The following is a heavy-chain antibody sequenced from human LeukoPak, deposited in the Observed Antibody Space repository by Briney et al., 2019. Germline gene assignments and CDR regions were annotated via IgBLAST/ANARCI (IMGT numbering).Heavy chain of an antibody. V-gene: IGHV3-30*02. Sequence: SGGSLRLSCAASGFTFSSYGMHWVRQAPGKGLEWVAFIRYDGSNKYYADSVKGRFTISRDNSKNTLYLQMNSLRAEDTAVYYCAKDGQQPPGYWGQGTLVTVSS. CDR2: IRYDGSNK. J-gene: IGHJ4*02. D-gene: IGHD6-13*01. CDR1: GFTFSSYG. CDR3: AKDGQQPPGY.